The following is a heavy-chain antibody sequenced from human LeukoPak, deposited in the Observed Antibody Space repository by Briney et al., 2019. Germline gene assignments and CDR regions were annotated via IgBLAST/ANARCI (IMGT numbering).Heavy chain of an antibody. CDR1: GNTFCTYD. V-gene: IGHV1-8*03. J-gene: IGHJ3*01. D-gene: IGHD5-24*01. CDR3: ARAYKGGQDAFDF. Sequence: ASVKVSCKASGNTFCTYDINWVRQATGQGLEWMGWMNPNSGNTGYAQKFQGRVIFTRDTSITTAYMELTSLRSEDTAMYYCARAYKGGQDAFDFWGQGTMVTVSS. CDR2: MNPNSGNT.